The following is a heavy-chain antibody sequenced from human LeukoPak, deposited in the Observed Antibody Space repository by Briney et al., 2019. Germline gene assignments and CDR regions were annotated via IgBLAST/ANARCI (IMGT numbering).Heavy chain of an antibody. V-gene: IGHV4-59*01. Sequence: SETLSLTCTVSGGSISSYYWSWIRQPPGKGLEWIGYIYYSGSTNYNPSPKSRVTISVDTSKSQFSLKLSSVTAADTAVYYCARVRGYSGYDIPFDYWGQGTLVTVSS. CDR3: ARVRGYSGYDIPFDY. D-gene: IGHD5-12*01. CDR2: IYYSGST. J-gene: IGHJ4*02. CDR1: GGSISSYY.